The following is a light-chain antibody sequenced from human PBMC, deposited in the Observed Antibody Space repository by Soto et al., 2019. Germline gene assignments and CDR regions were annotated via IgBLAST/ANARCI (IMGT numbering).Light chain of an antibody. CDR1: QSVTNSF. CDR3: QQYVSSPWA. Sequence: EIVLAQSPGTRSLSPGERATLSCRASQSVTNSFLAWYQQKPGQAPRLLIYGASRRATGIPDRFTGSGSGTDFTLTISRLEPEDFAVYYCQQYVSSPWAFGQGTKVDIK. J-gene: IGKJ1*01. CDR2: GAS. V-gene: IGKV3-20*01.